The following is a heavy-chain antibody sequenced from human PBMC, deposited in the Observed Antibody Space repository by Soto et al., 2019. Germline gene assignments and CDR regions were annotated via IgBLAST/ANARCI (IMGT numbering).Heavy chain of an antibody. V-gene: IGHV3-23*01. Sequence: PGGSLRLSCAASGFTFSSYAMSWVRQAPGKGLEWVSAISGSGGSTYYADSVKGRFTISRDNSKNTLYLQMNSLRAEDTAVYYCAKVNGGYTIFGVVIHHHFDYWGQGTLVTVSS. CDR3: AKVNGGYTIFGVVIHHHFDY. CDR1: GFTFSSYA. CDR2: ISGSGGST. J-gene: IGHJ4*02. D-gene: IGHD3-3*01.